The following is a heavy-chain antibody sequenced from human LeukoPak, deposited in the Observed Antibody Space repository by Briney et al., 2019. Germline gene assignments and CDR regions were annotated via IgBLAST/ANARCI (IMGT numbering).Heavy chain of an antibody. Sequence: GGSVKVACKASGGTFSRYVISWVRQTAGQGLEWMEGSIPILGIANYAQKFQGRVTITADKSTSTAYMELSSLRSEDTAVYYCARDRGERWHSDYWGQGTLVTVSS. CDR3: ARDRGERWHSDY. D-gene: IGHD4-23*01. J-gene: IGHJ4*02. CDR1: GGTFSRYV. CDR2: SIPILGIA. V-gene: IGHV1-69*10.